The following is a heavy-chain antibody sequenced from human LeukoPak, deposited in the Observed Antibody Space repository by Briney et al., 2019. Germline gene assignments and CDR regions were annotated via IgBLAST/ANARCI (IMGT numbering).Heavy chain of an antibody. V-gene: IGHV1-18*01. CDR3: ARRDYESLDGHYYGMDV. J-gene: IGHJ6*02. D-gene: IGHD4-17*01. CDR2: ISAYNGNT. Sequence: ASVKVSCKASGYTFTSYGISWVRQAPGQGLEWMGWISAYNGNTNYAQKLQGRVTMTTDTSTSTAYMELRSLRSDDTAVYYCARRDYESLDGHYYGMDVWGQGTTVTVSS. CDR1: GYTFTSYG.